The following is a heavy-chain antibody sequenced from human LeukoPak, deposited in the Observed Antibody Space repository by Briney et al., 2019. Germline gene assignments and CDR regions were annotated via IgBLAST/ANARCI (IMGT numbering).Heavy chain of an antibody. CDR2: INHSGST. D-gene: IGHD2-15*01. J-gene: IGHJ4*02. Sequence: SETLSLTCAVYGGSSSGYYWSWIRQPPGKGLEWIGEINHSGSTNYNPSLKSRVTISVDTSKNQFSLKLSSVTAADTAVYYCAREDNGPLDYWGQGTLVTVSS. CDR3: AREDNGPLDY. V-gene: IGHV4-34*01. CDR1: GGSSSGYY.